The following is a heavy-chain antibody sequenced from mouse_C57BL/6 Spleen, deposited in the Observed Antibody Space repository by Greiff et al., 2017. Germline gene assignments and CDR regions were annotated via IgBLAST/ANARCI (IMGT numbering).Heavy chain of an antibody. J-gene: IGHJ2*01. CDR1: GYSFTGYF. CDR2: INPYNGDT. Sequence: EVQLQQSGPELVKPGASVKISCKASGYSFTGYFMTWVKQSHGKSLEWIGRINPYNGDTFYNQKFKGKATLTVDKSSSTAHMELLSLTSEVFAVYYCARGGGTDFDYWGQGTTLTVSS. CDR3: ARGGGTDFDY. D-gene: IGHD1-1*02. V-gene: IGHV1-37*01.